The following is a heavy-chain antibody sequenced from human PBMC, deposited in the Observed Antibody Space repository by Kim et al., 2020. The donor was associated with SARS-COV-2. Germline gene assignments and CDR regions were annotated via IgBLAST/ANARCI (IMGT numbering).Heavy chain of an antibody. CDR2: IIPIFGTA. CDR1: GGTFSNYA. Sequence: SVKVSCKASGGTFSNYAISWVRQAPGQGLEWMGGIIPIFGTANYAQKFQGRVTITADESTSTAYMELSSLRSEDTAVYYCARETTIAVAGTGYYYGMDVWGQGTTVTVSS. D-gene: IGHD6-19*01. CDR3: ARETTIAVAGTGYYYGMDV. V-gene: IGHV1-69*13. J-gene: IGHJ6*02.